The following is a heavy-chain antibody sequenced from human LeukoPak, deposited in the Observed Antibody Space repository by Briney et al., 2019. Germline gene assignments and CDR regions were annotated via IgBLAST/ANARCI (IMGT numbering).Heavy chain of an antibody. V-gene: IGHV3-21*01. Sequence: PGGSLRLSCAASGFTFSSYSMNWVRQAPGKGLGWVSSISSSSSYIYYADSVKGRFTISRDNAKNSLFLQMNSLSAEDTAVYYCGRAGPVTKDHFMDVWGKGTTVTVSS. J-gene: IGHJ6*03. CDR2: ISSSSSYI. CDR3: GRAGPVTKDHFMDV. D-gene: IGHD2-2*01. CDR1: GFTFSSYS.